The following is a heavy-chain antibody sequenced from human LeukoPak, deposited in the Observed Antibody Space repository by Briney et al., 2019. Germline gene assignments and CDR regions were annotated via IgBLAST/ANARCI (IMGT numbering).Heavy chain of an antibody. CDR2: IGRSGGDT. CDR3: AKDRTTSPRIFDY. D-gene: IGHD1-1*01. J-gene: IGHJ4*02. V-gene: IGHV3-23*01. CDR1: GFTFTSYS. Sequence: GGSLRLSCAASGFTFTSYSMNWVRQAPGKGLEWVSAIGRSGGDTYYPDSVKGRFTISRDISKNTLYLQMNSLRVDDTAVYYCAKDRTTSPRIFDYWGQGSLVTVSS.